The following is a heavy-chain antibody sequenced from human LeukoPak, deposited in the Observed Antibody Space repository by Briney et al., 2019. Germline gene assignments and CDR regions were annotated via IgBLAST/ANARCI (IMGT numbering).Heavy chain of an antibody. D-gene: IGHD2-2*01. CDR2: INHSGST. V-gene: IGHV4-34*01. Sequence: GSLRLSCAASGFTFSNAWMSWVRQAPGKGLEWIGEINHSGSTNYNPSLKSRVTISVDTSKNQFSLKLSSVTAADTAVYYCARGRSASYCSSTSCKRPFFDYWGQGTLVTVSS. CDR3: ARGRSASYCSSTSCKRPFFDY. J-gene: IGHJ4*02. CDR1: GFTFSNAW.